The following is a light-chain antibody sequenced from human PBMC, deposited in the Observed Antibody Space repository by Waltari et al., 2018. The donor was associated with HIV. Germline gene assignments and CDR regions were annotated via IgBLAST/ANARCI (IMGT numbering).Light chain of an antibody. CDR3: QQSYSTPPWT. V-gene: IGKV1-39*01. J-gene: IGKJ1*01. CDR1: QSITNF. CDR2: AAS. Sequence: DIQMTQSPSSLSASVGDRVTITCRASQSITNFLNWYQQKPGKAPKLLIFAASSLQSGVPSRFSGSGSGTDFTLTISSLQPEDFTTYWCQQSYSTPPWTFGQGTKVEIK.